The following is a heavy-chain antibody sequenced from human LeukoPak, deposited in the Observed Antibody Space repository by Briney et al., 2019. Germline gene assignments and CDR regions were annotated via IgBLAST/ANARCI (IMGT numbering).Heavy chain of an antibody. CDR3: ARDSAAAGTCWFDP. J-gene: IGHJ5*02. CDR2: ISAYNGNT. D-gene: IGHD6-13*01. Sequence: ASVKVSCKASGYTFTSYGISWVRQAPGQGLEWMGWISAYNGNTNYAQKLQGRVTMTTDTSTSTAYMELRSLRSDDTAVYYCARDSAAAGTCWFDPWGQGTLVTVSS. CDR1: GYTFTSYG. V-gene: IGHV1-18*01.